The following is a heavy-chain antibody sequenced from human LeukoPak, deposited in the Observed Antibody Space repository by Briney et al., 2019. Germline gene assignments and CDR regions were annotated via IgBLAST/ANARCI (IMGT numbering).Heavy chain of an antibody. CDR3: ARDYRYSSSWSGENDY. Sequence: ASVKVSCKASGYTFTGYYMHWVRQAPGQGLEWMGWINPNSGGTNYAQKFQGRVTMTRDTSISTAYMELSRLRSDDTAVYYCARDYRYSSSWSGENDYWGQGTLVTVSS. D-gene: IGHD6-13*01. CDR1: GYTFTGYY. V-gene: IGHV1-2*02. J-gene: IGHJ4*02. CDR2: INPNSGGT.